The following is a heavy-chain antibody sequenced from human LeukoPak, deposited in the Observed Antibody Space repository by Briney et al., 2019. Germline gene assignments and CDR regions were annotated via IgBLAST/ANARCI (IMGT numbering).Heavy chain of an antibody. Sequence: PGRSLRLSCAASGFTFSSYGMHWVRQAPGKGLEWVAVIWYDGSNKYYADSVKGRFTISRDNSKNTLYLQMNSLRAEDTAVYYCAKIGVEMATIIEDYWGQGTLVTVSS. J-gene: IGHJ4*02. CDR2: IWYDGSNK. D-gene: IGHD5-24*01. CDR1: GFTFSSYG. CDR3: AKIGVEMATIIEDY. V-gene: IGHV3-33*06.